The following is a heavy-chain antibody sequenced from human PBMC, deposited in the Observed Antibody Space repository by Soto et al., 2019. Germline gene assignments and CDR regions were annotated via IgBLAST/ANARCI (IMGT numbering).Heavy chain of an antibody. Sequence: PVGSLRLSCAASGFTFTNYGLHWVRQAPGTGLEWVTVIWYDGSNKQYADSVKGRFTISRDDSKDTLYLQMNSLRAEDTAVYYCARDSDYGSNSGWLDPWGQGTLVTVSS. CDR3: ARDSDYGSNSGWLDP. CDR2: IWYDGSNK. V-gene: IGHV3-33*01. D-gene: IGHD4-17*01. J-gene: IGHJ5*02. CDR1: GFTFTNYG.